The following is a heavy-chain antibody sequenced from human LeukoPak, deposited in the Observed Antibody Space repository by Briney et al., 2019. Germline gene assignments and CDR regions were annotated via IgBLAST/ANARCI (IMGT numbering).Heavy chain of an antibody. CDR1: ADSLSSGGHY. D-gene: IGHD3-10*01. Sequence: PSVTLSLTCTVSADSLSSGGHYWAWIRQFPGKGLVSIGFIHHSGRSRHNPSLKDRVAISVDTSRKQFALKLSSVTAADTAMYYCARGGNRFGGFYFDYWGQGIQVIVSS. CDR2: IHHSGRS. J-gene: IGHJ4*02. V-gene: IGHV4-31*03. CDR3: ARGGNRFGGFYFDY.